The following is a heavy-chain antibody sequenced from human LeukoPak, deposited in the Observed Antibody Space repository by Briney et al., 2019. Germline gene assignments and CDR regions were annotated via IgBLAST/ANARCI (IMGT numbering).Heavy chain of an antibody. V-gene: IGHV4-39*01. CDR2: IYYSGST. CDR3: ARQIAAEPLDY. Sequence: PSETLSLTCTVSGGSISSSSYYWGWIRQPPGKGLEWIGSIYYSGSTYYNPSLKSRVTISVDTSKNQFSLKLSSVTAADTAVYYCARQIAAEPLDYWGQGTLVTVSS. CDR1: GGSISSSSYY. D-gene: IGHD6-13*01. J-gene: IGHJ4*02.